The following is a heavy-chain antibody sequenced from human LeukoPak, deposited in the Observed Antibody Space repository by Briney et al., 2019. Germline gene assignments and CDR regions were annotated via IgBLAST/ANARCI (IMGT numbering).Heavy chain of an antibody. V-gene: IGHV1-24*01. CDR3: ATTILAELSFYQVLDY. CDR1: GYTLTELS. J-gene: IGHJ4*02. CDR2: FEPEDGEA. D-gene: IGHD3-16*02. Sequence: GASVKVSCKVSGYTLTELSMHWVRHAPGKGLEWMGGFEPEDGEAIYAQKFQGRVTMTEDTSSDTAYMELSSLRSEDTAVYYCATTILAELSFYQVLDYWGQGTLVTVSS.